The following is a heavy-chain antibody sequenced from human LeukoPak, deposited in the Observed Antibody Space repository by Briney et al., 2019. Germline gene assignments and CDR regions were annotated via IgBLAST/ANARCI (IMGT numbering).Heavy chain of an antibody. D-gene: IGHD3-3*01. Sequence: GGSLRLSCAASGFSFTKYAMNWVRQAPGKGLEWVAVVIGSSGDTDYADSVKGRFTISRDNSKNTLFLQMNSLRAEDTAIYYCAKGAYDFLEIAYFDYWAREPWSPSPQ. J-gene: IGHJ4*02. CDR1: GFSFTKYA. CDR3: AKGAYDFLEIAYFDY. V-gene: IGHV3-23*01. CDR2: VIGSSGDT.